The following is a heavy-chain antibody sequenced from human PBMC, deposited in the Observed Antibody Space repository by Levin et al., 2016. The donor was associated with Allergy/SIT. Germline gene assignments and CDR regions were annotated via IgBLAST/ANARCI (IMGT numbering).Heavy chain of an antibody. D-gene: IGHD4-17*01. CDR2: INAGNGNT. CDR1: GYTFTSYA. J-gene: IGHJ6*02. Sequence: ASVKVSCKASGYTFTSYAMHWVRQAPGQRLEWMGWINAGNGNTKYSQKFQGRVTITRDTSASTAYMELSSLRSEDTAVYYCASNRDYYPNYYYGMDVWGQGTTVTVSS. V-gene: IGHV1-3*01. CDR3: ASNRDYYPNYYYGMDV.